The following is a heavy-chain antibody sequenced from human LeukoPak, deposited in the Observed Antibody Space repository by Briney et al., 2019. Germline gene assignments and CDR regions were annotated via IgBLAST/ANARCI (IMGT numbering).Heavy chain of an antibody. V-gene: IGHV3-30-3*01. J-gene: IGHJ4*02. CDR3: AREGPYYDFWSGYCDY. CDR1: GFTFSSYA. Sequence: PGGSLRLSCAASGFTFSSYAMHWVRQAPGKGLEWVAVISYDGSNKYYADSVKGRFTISRDNSKNTLYLQMNSLRAEDTAVYYCAREGPYYDFWSGYCDYWGQGTLVTVSS. D-gene: IGHD3-3*01. CDR2: ISYDGSNK.